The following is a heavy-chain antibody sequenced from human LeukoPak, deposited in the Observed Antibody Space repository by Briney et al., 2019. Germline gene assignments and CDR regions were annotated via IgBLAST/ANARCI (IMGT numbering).Heavy chain of an antibody. Sequence: SQTLSLTCAISGDSVSRHDLTWDWVRQSPSRGLEWLGRTFYRSKWYNDYAVSVKSRITVSPDTSKHQFSLHLNSVTPEDTAVYYCVRSYDWVFDYWGQGTRVTVSS. CDR3: VRSYDWVFDY. D-gene: IGHD1-1*01. V-gene: IGHV6-1*01. J-gene: IGHJ4*02. CDR2: TFYRSKWYN. CDR1: GDSVSRHDLT.